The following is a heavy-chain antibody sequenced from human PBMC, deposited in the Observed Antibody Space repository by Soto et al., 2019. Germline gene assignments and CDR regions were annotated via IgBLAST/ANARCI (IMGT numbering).Heavy chain of an antibody. CDR2: MNTNSGRT. J-gene: IGHJ5*02. CDR1: GDTFITYD. Sequence: QVQLVQSGAEVKKPGASVKVSCKASGDTFITYDINWVRQATGQGLEWMGWMNTNSGRTVYAQKFQGRVTMTRNTSISRANRGLNGLSLENTAVYYGARGLVYGSGRNWFAPWGQGTLVTVSS. V-gene: IGHV1-8*01. D-gene: IGHD3-10*01. CDR3: ARGLVYGSGRNWFAP.